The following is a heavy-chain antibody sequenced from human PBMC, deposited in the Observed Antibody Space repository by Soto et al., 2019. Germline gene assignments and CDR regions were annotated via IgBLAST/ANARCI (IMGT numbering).Heavy chain of an antibody. CDR2: IYYRGNT. V-gene: IGHV4-59*01. CDR1: GGSISRYY. J-gene: IGHJ4*02. CDR3: ARVHSSMGHEFFFDY. D-gene: IGHD3-10*01. Sequence: PSETLSLTCAVSGGSISRYYWSWIRQPPGKGLDWIGYIYYRGNTNYNPSLKSRVTMSVDTSKNQFSLKLSSVTSADTAVYYCARVHSSMGHEFFFDYWGQGTLVTVSS.